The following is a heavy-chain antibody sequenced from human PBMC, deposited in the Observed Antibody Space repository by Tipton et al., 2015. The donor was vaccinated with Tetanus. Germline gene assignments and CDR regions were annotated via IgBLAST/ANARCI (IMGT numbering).Heavy chain of an antibody. CDR3: ARDARPRLEPDWREYYYYGMDV. CDR2: INPSGGST. Sequence: QVQLVQSGAEVKKPGASVKVSCKASGHTFTSYYMHWVRQAPGQGLEWMGIINPSGGSTSYAQKFQGRVTMTRDTSTSTVYMELSSLRSEDTAVYYCARDARPRLEPDWREYYYYGMDVWGQGTTVTVSS. V-gene: IGHV1-46*01. J-gene: IGHJ6*02. D-gene: IGHD2-21*01. CDR1: GHTFTSYY.